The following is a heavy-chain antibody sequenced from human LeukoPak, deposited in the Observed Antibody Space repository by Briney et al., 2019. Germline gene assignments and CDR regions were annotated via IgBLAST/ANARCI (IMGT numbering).Heavy chain of an antibody. J-gene: IGHJ4*02. CDR2: ISGSGGST. CDR3: AKYGCTNGVCYLIDY. Sequence: PGGSLRLSCAASGFTFSSYAMSWLRQAPGKGLEWVSAISGSGGSTYYADSVKGRFTISRDNSKNTLYLQMNSLRAEDTAVYYCAKYGCTNGVCYLIDYWGQGTLVTVSS. CDR1: GFTFSSYA. D-gene: IGHD2-8*01. V-gene: IGHV3-23*01.